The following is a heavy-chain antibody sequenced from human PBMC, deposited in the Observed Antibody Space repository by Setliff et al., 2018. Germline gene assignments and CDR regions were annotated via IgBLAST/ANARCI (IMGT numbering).Heavy chain of an antibody. J-gene: IGHJ4*02. CDR3: ARGGTYRYFDY. V-gene: IGHV4-61*01. Sequence: PSETLSLTCTVSGGSISGASIRSYYWSWIRXPXXKGLXFIGYVYYSGTTNYXPSLKSRVTISVDTSKNQFSLKLSSVTAADTAIYYCARGGTYRYFDYWGQGTLVTVSS. CDR2: VYYSGTT. CDR1: GGSISGASIRSYY.